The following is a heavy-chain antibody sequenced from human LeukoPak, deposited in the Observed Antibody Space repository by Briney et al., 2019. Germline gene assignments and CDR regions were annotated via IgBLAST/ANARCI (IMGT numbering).Heavy chain of an antibody. CDR1: GFTFSSYW. J-gene: IGHJ4*02. D-gene: IGHD6-19*01. V-gene: IGHV3-74*01. Sequence: GGSLRLSCAASGFTFSSYWMHWVRQAPGKGLVWVSRVNSDGSSTSYADSVKGRFTISRDNAKNTLYLQMNSLRAEDTAVYYCARGRIAVAGKGDYWGQGTLVTVSS. CDR3: ARGRIAVAGKGDY. CDR2: VNSDGSST.